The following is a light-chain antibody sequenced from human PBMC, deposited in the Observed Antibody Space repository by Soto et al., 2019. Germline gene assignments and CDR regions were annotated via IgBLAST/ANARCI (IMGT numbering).Light chain of an antibody. Sequence: QSVLTQPASVSGSPGQSITISCTGTSSDVGGYSYVSWYQQHPGKAPKLMIYDVSNRPSGVSNRFSGSKSGNTASLTISGLQAEGEADYYCSSYPRSSTYVFGTGTKSPS. CDR1: SSDVGGYSY. J-gene: IGLJ1*01. V-gene: IGLV2-14*01. CDR3: SSYPRSSTYV. CDR2: DVS.